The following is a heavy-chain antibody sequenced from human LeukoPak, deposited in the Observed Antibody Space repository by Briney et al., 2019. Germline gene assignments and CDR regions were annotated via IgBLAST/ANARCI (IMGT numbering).Heavy chain of an antibody. CDR3: AREGKLTGYFGGLGFNY. CDR2: IYYSGST. D-gene: IGHD6-19*01. Sequence: KPSETLSLTCTVSGGSISSYYWSWTRQPPGKGLEWIGYIYYSGSTNYNPSLKSRVTISVDTSKNQFSLKLSSVTAADTAVYYCAREGKLTGYFGGLGFNYWGQGILVTVSS. J-gene: IGHJ4*02. V-gene: IGHV4-59*01. CDR1: GGSISSYY.